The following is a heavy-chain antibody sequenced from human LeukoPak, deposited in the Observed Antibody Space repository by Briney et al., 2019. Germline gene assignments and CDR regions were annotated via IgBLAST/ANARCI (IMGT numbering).Heavy chain of an antibody. V-gene: IGHV3-30*01. J-gene: IGHJ4*02. CDR1: GFTFSSYA. CDR3: ARDTQPLTYGGNGLVDY. D-gene: IGHD4-23*01. CDR2: ISYDGSNK. Sequence: GRSLRLFCAASGFTFSSYAMHWVRQAPGKGLEWVAVISYDGSNKYYADSVKGRFTISRDNSKNTLYLQMNSLRAEDTAVYYCARDTQPLTYGGNGLVDYWGQGTLVTVSS.